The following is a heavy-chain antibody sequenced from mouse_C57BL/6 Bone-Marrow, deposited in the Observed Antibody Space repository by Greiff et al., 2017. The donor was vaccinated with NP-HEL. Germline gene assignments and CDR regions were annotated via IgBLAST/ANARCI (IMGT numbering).Heavy chain of an antibody. J-gene: IGHJ3*01. D-gene: IGHD2-5*01. CDR2: IDPETGGT. CDR1: GYTFTDYE. Sequence: QVQLKESGAELVRPGASVTLSCKASGYTFTDYEMHWVKRTPVHGLEWIGAIDPETGGTAYNQKFKGKAILTADKSSSTAYMELRSLTSEDSAVYYCTRAYYSNYVRFAYWGQGTLVTVSA. V-gene: IGHV1-15*01. CDR3: TRAYYSNYVRFAY.